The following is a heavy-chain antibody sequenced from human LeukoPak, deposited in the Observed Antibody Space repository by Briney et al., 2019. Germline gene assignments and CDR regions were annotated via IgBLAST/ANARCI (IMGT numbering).Heavy chain of an antibody. J-gene: IGHJ4*02. CDR1: GGSISSYY. D-gene: IGHD1-26*01. Sequence: PSETLSLTCTVSGGSISSYYWSWIRHSAGKGLEWIGRIYTSGSTNYNPSLKSRVTMSVDTSKNQFSLKLSFVTAADTAVYYCARNGGSGTYYDGSFDYWGQGTLVTVSS. CDR3: ARNGGSGTYYDGSFDY. V-gene: IGHV4-4*07. CDR2: IYTSGST.